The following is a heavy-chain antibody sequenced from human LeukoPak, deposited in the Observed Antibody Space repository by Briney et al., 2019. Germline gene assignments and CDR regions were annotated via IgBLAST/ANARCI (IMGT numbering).Heavy chain of an antibody. V-gene: IGHV1-69*04. D-gene: IGHD6-13*01. CDR3: ARDFLNIAAAGTVDYFDY. Sequence: ASVNVSCKASGGTFSSYAISWVRQAPGQGLEWMGRIIPILGIANYAQKFQGRVTITADKSTSTAYMELSSLRSEDTAVYYCARDFLNIAAAGTVDYFDYWGQGTLVTVSS. CDR1: GGTFSSYA. J-gene: IGHJ4*02. CDR2: IIPILGIA.